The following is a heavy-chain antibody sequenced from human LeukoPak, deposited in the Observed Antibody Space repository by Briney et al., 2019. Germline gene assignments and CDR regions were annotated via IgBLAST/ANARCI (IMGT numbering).Heavy chain of an antibody. Sequence: GRSLRLSCAASGFIFDDYAMHWVRQAPGKGLEWVSGVSWNSGSIAYADSVKGRFTSSRDNAKNSLYLQMNSLRAEDTALYYCAKGIGPGDYFYYGMDVWGQGTTVTVSS. D-gene: IGHD3-10*01. CDR2: VSWNSGSI. J-gene: IGHJ6*02. V-gene: IGHV3-9*01. CDR3: AKGIGPGDYFYYGMDV. CDR1: GFIFDDYA.